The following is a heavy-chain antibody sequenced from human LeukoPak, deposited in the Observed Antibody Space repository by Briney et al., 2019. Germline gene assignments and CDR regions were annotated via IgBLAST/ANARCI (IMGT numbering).Heavy chain of an antibody. CDR1: AFIFSGHW. J-gene: IGHJ4*02. CDR2: IKEDGSER. Sequence: GGSLRLSCEGSAFIFSGHWMNWVRQTPGKGLEWVASIKEDGSERQYVDSVKGRFSISRDNTKGSLFLQLNSLRAEDTAVYYCARVSEDYGDYPLDYWGQGTLVTVSS. D-gene: IGHD4-17*01. CDR3: ARVSEDYGDYPLDY. V-gene: IGHV3-7*03.